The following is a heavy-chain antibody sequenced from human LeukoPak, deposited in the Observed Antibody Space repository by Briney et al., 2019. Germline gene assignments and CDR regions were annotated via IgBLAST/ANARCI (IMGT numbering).Heavy chain of an antibody. V-gene: IGHV3-30*02. CDR1: GFTFSSYG. J-gene: IGHJ4*02. Sequence: GGSLRLSCAASGFTFSSYGMHWVRQAPGKGLEWVAVIWYDGSNKYYADSVKGRFTISRDNSKNTLYLQMNSLRAEDTAVYYCAKDLRTVAGIFDYWGQGTLVTVSS. CDR3: AKDLRTVAGIFDY. CDR2: IWYDGSNK. D-gene: IGHD6-19*01.